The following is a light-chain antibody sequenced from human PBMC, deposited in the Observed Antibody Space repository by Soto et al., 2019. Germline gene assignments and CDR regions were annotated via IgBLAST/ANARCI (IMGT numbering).Light chain of an antibody. Sequence: IQMTQSPSSLSASVGDRVTITCRASQGIRNDLGWYQQKPGKAPKLLIYAASGLHSGVPARFSGSGSGTDFTLTISSLQPEDFATYYCQQSYGAPPTFGQGTKVDIK. V-gene: IGKV1-39*01. CDR1: QGIRND. CDR2: AAS. CDR3: QQSYGAPPT. J-gene: IGKJ2*01.